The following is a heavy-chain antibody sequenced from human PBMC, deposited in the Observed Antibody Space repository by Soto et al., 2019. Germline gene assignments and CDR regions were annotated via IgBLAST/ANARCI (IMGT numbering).Heavy chain of an antibody. CDR2: IYSGGST. V-gene: IGHV3-53*01. Sequence: PGGSLRLSCAASGFTVSSNYMSWVRQAPGKGLEWVSVIYSGGSTYYADSVRGRFTISRDNSKNTLYLQVNSLRAEDTAVYYCARAVVGATPSYYFDYWGQGTLVTVSS. J-gene: IGHJ4*02. CDR3: ARAVVGATPSYYFDY. CDR1: GFTVSSNY. D-gene: IGHD1-26*01.